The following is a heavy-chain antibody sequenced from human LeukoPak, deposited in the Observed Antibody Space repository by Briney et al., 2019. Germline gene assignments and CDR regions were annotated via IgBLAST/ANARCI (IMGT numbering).Heavy chain of an antibody. J-gene: IGHJ4*02. D-gene: IGHD7-27*01. V-gene: IGHV1-2*06. Sequence: GASVKVSCKASGYTFTSYGISWVRQAPGQGLEWMGRINPNSGGTKYAQKFQGRVTMTRDTSISSAYMELSRLRFDDTAVYFCAGGDGLGMGNYWGQGTLVTVSS. CDR1: GYTFTSYG. CDR2: INPNSGGT. CDR3: AGGDGLGMGNY.